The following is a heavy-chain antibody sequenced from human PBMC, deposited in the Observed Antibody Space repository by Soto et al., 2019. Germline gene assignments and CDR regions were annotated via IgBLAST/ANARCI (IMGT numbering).Heavy chain of an antibody. Sequence: GGSLRLSCAASGFTFSSYAMSWVRQAPGKGLEWVSAISGSGGSTYYADSVKGRFTISRDNSKNTLYLQMNSLRAEDTAVYYCAKAVGGSGSYGYYYYGMDVWGQGTTVTVSS. CDR1: GFTFSSYA. J-gene: IGHJ6*02. CDR2: ISGSGGST. V-gene: IGHV3-23*01. D-gene: IGHD3-10*01. CDR3: AKAVGGSGSYGYYYYGMDV.